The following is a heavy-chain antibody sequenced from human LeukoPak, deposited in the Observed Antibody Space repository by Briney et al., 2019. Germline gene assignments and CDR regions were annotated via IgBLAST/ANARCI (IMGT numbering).Heavy chain of an antibody. V-gene: IGHV5-51*01. CDR1: GYSFTSYW. CDR3: ARQCCGSYYPMDV. J-gene: IGHJ6*03. Sequence: RGESLKISCKGSGYSFTSYWIGWVRQMPGKGLEWMGIIYPGDSDTRYSPSFQGQVTISADKSISTAYLQWSSLKASDTAIYYCARQCCGSYYPMDVWGRGTTVTVSS. D-gene: IGHD1-26*01. CDR2: IYPGDSDT.